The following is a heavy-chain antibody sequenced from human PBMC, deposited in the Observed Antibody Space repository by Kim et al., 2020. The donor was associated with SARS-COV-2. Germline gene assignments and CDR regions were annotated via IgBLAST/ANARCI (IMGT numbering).Heavy chain of an antibody. Sequence: GGSLRLSCAASGFTFSSYGMHWVRQAPGKWLEWVAVIWYDGSNKYYADSVKGRFTISRDNSKNTLYLQMNSLRAEDTAVYYCARDLPGTAYYYYYGMDVWGQGTTVTVSS. CDR1: GFTFSSYG. CDR3: ARDLPGTAYYYYYGMDV. CDR2: IWYDGSNK. D-gene: IGHD3-9*01. V-gene: IGHV3-33*01. J-gene: IGHJ6*02.